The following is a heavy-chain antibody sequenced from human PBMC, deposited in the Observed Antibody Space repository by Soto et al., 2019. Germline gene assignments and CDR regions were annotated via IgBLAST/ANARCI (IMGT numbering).Heavy chain of an antibody. D-gene: IGHD5-12*01. CDR1: GFTFSSFS. Sequence: GGSLRLSCAASGFTFSSFSMNWVRQAPGKGLEWVSYISSSSSTIYYADSVKGRFTISRDNAKNSLYLQMNSLRDEDTAVYYCARESRSGYDFFFWFDPWGQGTLVTVSS. J-gene: IGHJ5*02. V-gene: IGHV3-48*02. CDR2: ISSSSSTI. CDR3: ARESRSGYDFFFWFDP.